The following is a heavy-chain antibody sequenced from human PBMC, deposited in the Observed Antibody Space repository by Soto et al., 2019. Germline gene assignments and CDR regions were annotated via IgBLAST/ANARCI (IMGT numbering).Heavy chain of an antibody. CDR1: GYTFTSYA. CDR3: ASEYCGGDCYSAARYGMGV. J-gene: IGHJ6*02. Sequence: ASVKVSCKASGYTFTSYAMHWVRQAPGQRLEWTGWINAGNGNTKYSQKFQGRVTITRDTSASTAYMELSSLRSEDTAVYYCASEYCGGDCYSAARYGMGVWGQGTTVTVSS. CDR2: INAGNGNT. V-gene: IGHV1-3*01. D-gene: IGHD2-21*02.